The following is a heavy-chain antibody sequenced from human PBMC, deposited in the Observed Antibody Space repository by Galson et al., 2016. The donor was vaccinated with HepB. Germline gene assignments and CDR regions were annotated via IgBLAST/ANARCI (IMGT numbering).Heavy chain of an antibody. Sequence: SVKVSCKASGYTFTNYGITWVRQAPGQGLEWMGFINPNVGSTTFAQKFQDRVTMTRDTSTSTVFMELSSLRSEDTAVYFCARGDLNYYYALDVWGQGTTVTVSS. CDR2: INPNVGST. J-gene: IGHJ6*02. V-gene: IGHV1-46*01. CDR3: ARGDLNYYYALDV. D-gene: IGHD3-3*01. CDR1: GYTFTNYG.